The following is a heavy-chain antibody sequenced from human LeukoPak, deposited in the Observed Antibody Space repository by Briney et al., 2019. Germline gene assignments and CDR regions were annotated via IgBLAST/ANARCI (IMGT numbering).Heavy chain of an antibody. V-gene: IGHV1-46*01. CDR1: GYTFSSYG. CDR3: ARDNSVGDYAWWFDP. CDR2: INPSGSST. D-gene: IGHD1-26*01. Sequence: ASVKVSCKGSGYTFSSYGISWVRQAPGQGLEWMGLINPSGSSTIYAQKFQGRVTMTRDMSTSTDYMELSSLRSEDTAVYYCARDNSVGDYAWWFDPWGQGTLVTVSS. J-gene: IGHJ5*02.